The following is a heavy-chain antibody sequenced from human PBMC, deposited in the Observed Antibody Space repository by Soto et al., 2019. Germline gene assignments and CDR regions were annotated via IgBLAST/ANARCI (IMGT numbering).Heavy chain of an antibody. J-gene: IGHJ4*01. Sequence: EVQQLESGGGLVQPGGSLRLSCAASGFTFSNYARTWVRQAPGKGLEWVSVITGSGGGTYFVDSVKGRFTISRDNSKNTVYLQMNSLRAEDTAVYYCAKRPLTADGFDYWGHGTLVTVSS. V-gene: IGHV3-23*01. CDR2: ITGSGGGT. D-gene: IGHD6-13*01. CDR1: GFTFSNYA. CDR3: AKRPLTADGFDY.